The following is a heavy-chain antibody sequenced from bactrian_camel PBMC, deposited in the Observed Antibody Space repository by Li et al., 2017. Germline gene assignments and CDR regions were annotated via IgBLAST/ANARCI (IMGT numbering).Heavy chain of an antibody. CDR3: AVGPACTTITGRVSGMPVGDSSRAD. CDR1: VLIFSDYP. V-gene: IGHV3S55*01. CDR2: IESDGST. J-gene: IGHJ4*01. D-gene: IGHD2*01. Sequence: VQLVESGGGSVQAEGSLKLSCSTSVLIFSDYPMAWFRQAPGKEREGIAVIESDGSTAYADSVKGRFTISKDNAKTTLFLQMEDLRPEDSGLYTCAVGPACTTITGRVSGMPVGDSSRADWGPGTQVTVS.